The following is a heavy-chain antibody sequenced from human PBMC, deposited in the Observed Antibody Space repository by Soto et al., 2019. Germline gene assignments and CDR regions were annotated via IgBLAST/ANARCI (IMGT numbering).Heavy chain of an antibody. CDR2: IWYDGSNE. CDR1: GFTFSSYG. D-gene: IGHD2-21*01. V-gene: IGHV3-33*01. CDR3: ARDYELIDYYYTMDV. Sequence: QVQLVESGGGVVQPGRSLRLSCAASGFTFSSYGMHWVRQAPGNGLEWVSFIWYDGSNEYYADSVKGRFTISRDNSKNPLYLQMNSMRAEDTAVYYCARDYELIDYYYTMDVWGQGTTVTVSS. J-gene: IGHJ6*02.